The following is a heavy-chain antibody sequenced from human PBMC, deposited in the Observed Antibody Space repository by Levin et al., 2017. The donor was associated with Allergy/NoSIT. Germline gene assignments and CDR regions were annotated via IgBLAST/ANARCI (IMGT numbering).Heavy chain of an antibody. D-gene: IGHD3-10*01. V-gene: IGHV3-30*18. CDR1: GFTFSSYG. J-gene: IGHJ4*02. CDR3: AKDLGEYNDY. Sequence: GGSLRLSCAASGFTFSSYGMHWVRQAPGKGLEWVAVISYDGSNKYYADSVKGRFTISRDNSKNTLYLQMNSLRAEDTAVYYCAKDLGEYNDYWGQGTLVTVSS. CDR2: ISYDGSNK.